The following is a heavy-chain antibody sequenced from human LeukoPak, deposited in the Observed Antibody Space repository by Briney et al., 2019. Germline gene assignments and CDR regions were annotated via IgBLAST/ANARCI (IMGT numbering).Heavy chain of an antibody. CDR2: IYYSGST. V-gene: IGHV4-59*01. CDR1: GGSISSYY. D-gene: IGHD2-15*01. CDR3: ARATSGPEAFDI. J-gene: IGHJ3*02. Sequence: KPSETLSLTCTVSGGSISSYYWSWIRQPPGKGLEWIGYIYYSGSTNYNPSLKSRVTISVDTSKNQFSLKLSSVTAADTAVCYCARATSGPEAFDIWGQGTMVTVSS.